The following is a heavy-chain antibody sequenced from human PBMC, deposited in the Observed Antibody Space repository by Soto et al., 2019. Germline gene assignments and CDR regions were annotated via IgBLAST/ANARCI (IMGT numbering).Heavy chain of an antibody. V-gene: IGHV1-18*01. Sequence: QVQLVQSGAEVKKPGASVKVSCKASGYTFTTHGISWVRQVPGQGLEWMGWVRGDNGHTNYAQSLQGRVNMTTDTTTNTTYMELRSLRSDETAVYYCASDLGYRRSGTCYREWFDPWGQGTLVTVSS. D-gene: IGHD1-26*01. CDR2: VRGDNGHT. CDR3: ASDLGYRRSGTCYREWFDP. J-gene: IGHJ5*02. CDR1: GYTFTTHG.